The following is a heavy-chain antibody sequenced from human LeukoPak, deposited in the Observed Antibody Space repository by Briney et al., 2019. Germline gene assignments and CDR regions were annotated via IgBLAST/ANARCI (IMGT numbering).Heavy chain of an antibody. CDR3: ARLPVSGGPYRMDV. D-gene: IGHD3-16*01. CDR1: GGSISSYY. Sequence: PSQTLSLTCTVSGGSISSYYWSWIRQPPGKGLEWIGYIYYSGSTNYNPSLKSRVTISVDTSKNQFSLKLSSVTAADTAVYYCARLPVSGGPYRMDVWGQGTTVTVPS. CDR2: IYYSGST. J-gene: IGHJ6*02. V-gene: IGHV4-59*08.